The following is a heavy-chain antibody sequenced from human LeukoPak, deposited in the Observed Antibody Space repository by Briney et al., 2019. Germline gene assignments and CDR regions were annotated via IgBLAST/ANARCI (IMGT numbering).Heavy chain of an antibody. J-gene: IGHJ3*02. V-gene: IGHV1-2*02. CDR2: INADGGGT. D-gene: IGHD3-22*01. Sequence: ASVKVSCKASGYTFTGKYMHWVRHAPGPGHEWMGWINADGGGTRYPQKFQGRVTMTRDTSITTAYMELYSLTSDDTAVYFCAPDSLVVRNSMNAFDIWGQGTMATVSS. CDR3: APDSLVVRNSMNAFDI. CDR1: GYTFTGKY.